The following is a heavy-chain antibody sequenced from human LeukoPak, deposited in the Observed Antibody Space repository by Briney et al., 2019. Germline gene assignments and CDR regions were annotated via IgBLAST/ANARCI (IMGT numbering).Heavy chain of an antibody. D-gene: IGHD6-19*01. CDR3: ARDSGAGTPLDY. Sequence: GGSLRLSCAASGFTFSSYWMHWVRQAPGKGLVWVSRITNVGGKSGYADSVKGRFTTSRDSAKNTLYLQMNSLRADDTAVYYCARDSGAGTPLDYWGQGALVIVSS. CDR2: ITNVGGKS. V-gene: IGHV3-74*01. CDR1: GFTFSSYW. J-gene: IGHJ4*02.